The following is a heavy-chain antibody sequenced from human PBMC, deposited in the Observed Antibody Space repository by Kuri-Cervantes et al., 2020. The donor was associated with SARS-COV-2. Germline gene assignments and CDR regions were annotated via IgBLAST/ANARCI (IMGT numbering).Heavy chain of an antibody. CDR3: ARQEAAATVLYYYYMDV. CDR2: IYHSGST. J-gene: IGHJ6*03. CDR1: GYSISSGYH. Sequence: SETLSLTCAVSGYSISSGYHWGWIRQPPGKGLEWIGSIYHSGSTYYNPSLKSRVTISVDTSKNQFSLKLSSVTAADTAVYYCARQEAAATVLYYYYMDVWGKGTTVTVSS. D-gene: IGHD6-25*01. V-gene: IGHV4-38-2*01.